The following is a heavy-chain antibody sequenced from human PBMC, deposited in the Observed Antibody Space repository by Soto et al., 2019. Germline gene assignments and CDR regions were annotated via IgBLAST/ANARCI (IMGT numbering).Heavy chain of an antibody. J-gene: IGHJ4*02. V-gene: IGHV1-69*13. CDR2: IIPIFGTA. CDR1: GGTFSSYA. Sequence: SVKVSCKXSGGTFSSYAISWVRQAPGQGLEWMGGIIPIFGTANYAQKFQGRVTITADESTSTAYMELSSLRSEDTAVYYCARGTLRPTYYFDYWGQGTLVTVSS. CDR3: ARGTLRPTYYFDY.